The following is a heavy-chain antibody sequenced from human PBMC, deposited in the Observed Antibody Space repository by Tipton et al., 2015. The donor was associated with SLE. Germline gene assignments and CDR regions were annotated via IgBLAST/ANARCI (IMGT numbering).Heavy chain of an antibody. D-gene: IGHD3-22*01. Sequence: QLVQSGAEVKKPGASVKVSCKASGYPFTSYGISWVRQAPGPGLEWMGWISAYNGNTNYAQKLQGRGTMTTDTSTSTAYMARRSLRADDTAVYYCAGDITIIVVGITGDASVIWGQRTMVTVSS. CDR2: ISAYNGNT. V-gene: IGHV1-18*01. CDR3: AGDITIIVVGITGDASVI. CDR1: GYPFTSYG. J-gene: IGHJ3*02.